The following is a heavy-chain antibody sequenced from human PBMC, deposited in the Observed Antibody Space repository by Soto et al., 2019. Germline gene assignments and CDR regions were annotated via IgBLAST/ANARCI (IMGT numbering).Heavy chain of an antibody. CDR2: IYYSGST. CDR3: ARPYSGTAFDI. V-gene: IGHV4-39*01. J-gene: IGHJ3*02. Sequence: QLQLQESGPGLVKPSETLSLTCTVSGGSISSSSYYWGWIRQPPGKGLEWIGSIYYSGSTYYNPSLKSRVTISVDTSKNQFSLKLSSVTAADTAVYYCARPYSGTAFDIWGQGTMVTVSS. CDR1: GGSISSSSYY. D-gene: IGHD1-26*01.